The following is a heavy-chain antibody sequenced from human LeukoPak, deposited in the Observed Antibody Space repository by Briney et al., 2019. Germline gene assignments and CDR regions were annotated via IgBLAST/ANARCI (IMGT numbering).Heavy chain of an antibody. J-gene: IGHJ5*02. D-gene: IGHD2-2*01. CDR1: GFTFSSYS. CDR3: ARVPAAMGLGFDP. Sequence: GGSLRLSCAASGFTFSSYSMNWVRQAPGKGLEWVSSISSSSSYIYYADSVKGRFTISRDNAKNSLYLQMNSLRAEDTAVYYCARVPAAMGLGFDPWGQGTLVTVSS. V-gene: IGHV3-21*03. CDR2: ISSSSSYI.